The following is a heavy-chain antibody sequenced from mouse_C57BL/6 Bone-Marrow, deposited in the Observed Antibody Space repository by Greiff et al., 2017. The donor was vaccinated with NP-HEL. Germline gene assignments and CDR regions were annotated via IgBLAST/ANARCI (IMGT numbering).Heavy chain of an antibody. D-gene: IGHD2-2*01. J-gene: IGHJ2*01. CDR1: GYTFTGYW. CDR2: ILPGNGST. V-gene: IGHV1-9*01. CDR3: ARKSLSTRVTTGY. Sequence: QVQLKQSGAELMKPGASVKLSCKASGYTFTGYWIEWVKQRPGHGLEWIGEILPGNGSTNYNEKFKGKATFTADTSSNTAYMQLSSLTTEDSAIYYCARKSLSTRVTTGYWGQGTTLTVSS.